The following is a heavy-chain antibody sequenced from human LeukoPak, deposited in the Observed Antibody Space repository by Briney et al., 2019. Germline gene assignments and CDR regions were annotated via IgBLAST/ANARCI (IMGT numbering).Heavy chain of an antibody. D-gene: IGHD5-12*01. CDR3: ARDSGYERGRLDY. V-gene: IGHV4-59*01. J-gene: IGHJ4*02. CDR1: GGYISSYY. CDR2: IYYSGST. Sequence: SETLSLTCTVSGGYISSYYWSWIRQPPGKGLEWIGYIYYSGSTNHNPSLKSRVTISVDTSKNQFSLKLSSVTAADTAVYYCARDSGYERGRLDYWGQGTLVTVSS.